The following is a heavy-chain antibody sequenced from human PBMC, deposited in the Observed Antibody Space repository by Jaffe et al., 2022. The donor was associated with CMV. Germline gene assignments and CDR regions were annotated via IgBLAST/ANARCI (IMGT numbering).Heavy chain of an antibody. V-gene: IGHV5-10-1*03. Sequence: EVQLVQSGAEVKKPGESLRISCKGSGYSFTSYWISWVRQMPGKGLEWMGRIDPSDSYTNYSPSFQGHVTISADKSISTAYLQWSSLKASDTAMYYCARHFEGGIAAAGTFLFDYWGQGTLVTVSS. CDR2: IDPSDSYT. D-gene: IGHD6-13*01. CDR1: GYSFTSYW. CDR3: ARHFEGGIAAAGTFLFDY. J-gene: IGHJ4*02.